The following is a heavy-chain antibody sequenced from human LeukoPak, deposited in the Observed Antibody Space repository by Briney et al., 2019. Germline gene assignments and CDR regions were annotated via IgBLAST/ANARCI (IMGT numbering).Heavy chain of an antibody. CDR2: IYYSGST. D-gene: IGHD3/OR15-3a*01. V-gene: IGHV4-59*01. CDR3: ARSHSVWTSFDY. J-gene: IGHJ4*02. CDR1: GGSISSYY. Sequence: PSETLSLTCTVSGGSISSYYWSWIRQPPGKGLEWIGYIYYSGSTNYNPSLKSRVTISVDTSKNQFSLKLSSVTAADTAVYYCARSHSVWTSFDYWGQGTLVAVSS.